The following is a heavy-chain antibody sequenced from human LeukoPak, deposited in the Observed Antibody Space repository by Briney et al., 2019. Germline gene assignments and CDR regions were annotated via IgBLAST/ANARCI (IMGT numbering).Heavy chain of an antibody. V-gene: IGHV3-23*01. CDR2: ISGGGDIT. J-gene: IGHJ4*02. Sequence: GGSLRLSCTASGFTFTEYAMSWVRQAPGKGLEWVSGISGGGDITYYADSVKGRFTISRANSKNTLYLQMNSLRAEDTALYYCSKVFYRDAVDYWGQGTLVTVSS. CDR3: SKVFYRDAVDY. CDR1: GFTFTEYA. D-gene: IGHD2/OR15-2a*01.